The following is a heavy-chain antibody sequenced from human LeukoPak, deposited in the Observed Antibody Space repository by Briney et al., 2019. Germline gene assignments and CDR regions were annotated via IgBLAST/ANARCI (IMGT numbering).Heavy chain of an antibody. V-gene: IGHV1-46*01. CDR2: INPSGGST. Sequence: ASVKVSCKASGYTFTSYYMHWVRQAPGQGLEWMGIINPSGGSTSYAQKFQGRVTMTRGMSTSTVYMELSSLRSEDTAVYYCARGYCSSTSCYKGSDWFDPWGQGTLVTVSS. J-gene: IGHJ5*02. CDR1: GYTFTSYY. CDR3: ARGYCSSTSCYKGSDWFDP. D-gene: IGHD2-2*02.